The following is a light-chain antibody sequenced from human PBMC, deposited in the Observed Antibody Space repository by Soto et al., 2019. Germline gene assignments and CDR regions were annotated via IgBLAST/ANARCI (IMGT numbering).Light chain of an antibody. V-gene: IGKV3-11*01. J-gene: IGKJ5*01. CDR3: QQRSNWPPIT. CDR1: QSVSRY. Sequence: EIVLTQSPATLSLSQGGRKTLSCRASQSVSRYLAWYQQKPGQAPRLLIYDASNRATGIPARFSGSGSGTDFTLTISSLEPEDFAVYYCQQRSNWPPITFGQGTRLEIK. CDR2: DAS.